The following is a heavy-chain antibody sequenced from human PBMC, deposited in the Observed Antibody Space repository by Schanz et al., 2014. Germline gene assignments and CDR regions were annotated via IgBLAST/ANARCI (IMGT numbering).Heavy chain of an antibody. J-gene: IGHJ4*02. V-gene: IGHV3-23*01. D-gene: IGHD1-1*01. CDR1: GFIFGISV. CDR2: ITGASDHI. Sequence: EVQLLASGGGLIQPGGSLRLSCAASGFIFGISVMAWVRQAPGKGLEWVSGITGASDHIDYAESVKGRFTISRDNSKNTLYLQMDSLRAEDTAVYFCAKKVPAYNPFDSWGQGTLVTVSS. CDR3: AKKVPAYNPFDS.